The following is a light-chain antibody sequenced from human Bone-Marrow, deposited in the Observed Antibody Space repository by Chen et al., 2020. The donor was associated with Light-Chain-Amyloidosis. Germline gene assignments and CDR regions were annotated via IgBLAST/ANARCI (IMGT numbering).Light chain of an antibody. CDR2: AAS. J-gene: IGKJ4*01. CDR1: QGISSY. CDR3: QQLNSYPSLT. Sequence: IQLTQSPSFLSASVGDRVTITCRASQGISSYLAWYHQKPGKAPKLLVYAASTLQSGVPSRFSGRGSGTEFTLTISSLQPEDFATYYCQQLNSYPSLTFGGGTKVEIK. V-gene: IGKV1-9*01.